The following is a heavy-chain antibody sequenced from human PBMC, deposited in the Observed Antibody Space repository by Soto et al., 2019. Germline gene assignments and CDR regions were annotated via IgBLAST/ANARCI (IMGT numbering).Heavy chain of an antibody. D-gene: IGHD7-27*01. J-gene: IGHJ6*02. CDR1: GFTFSSYG. CDR3: AKDLGSPWYYGMDV. CDR2: ISYDGSNK. V-gene: IGHV3-30*18. Sequence: VQLVESGGGVVQPGRSLRLSCAASGFTFSSYGMHWVRQAPGKGLEGVAVISYDGSNKYYADSVKGRFTISRDNSKNTLYLQMNSLRAEDTAVYYCAKDLGSPWYYGMDVWGQGTTVTVSS.